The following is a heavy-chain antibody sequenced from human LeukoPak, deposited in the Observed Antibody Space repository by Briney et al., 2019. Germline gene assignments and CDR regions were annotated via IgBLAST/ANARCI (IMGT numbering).Heavy chain of an antibody. J-gene: IGHJ4*02. D-gene: IGHD3-16*01. Sequence: PGGSLRLSCAASGFTFSNAWMSWVRQAPGKGLEWVGRIKSKTDGGTTDYAAPVKGRFTISRDDSKNTLYLQMNSLKTEDTAVYYCTTAPAGGSYGYRNWGQGTLVTVSS. CDR3: TTAPAGGSYGYRN. V-gene: IGHV3-15*01. CDR1: GFTFSNAW. CDR2: IKSKTDGGTT.